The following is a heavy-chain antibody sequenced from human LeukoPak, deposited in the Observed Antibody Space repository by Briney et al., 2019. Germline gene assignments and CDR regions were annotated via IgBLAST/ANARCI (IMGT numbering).Heavy chain of an antibody. CDR2: INPNSGGT. CDR3: ARVPYDFWSGYDQIPEYFQH. CDR1: GYTFTGYY. D-gene: IGHD3-3*01. Sequence: ASVKVSCKASGYTFTGYYLHWVRQAPGQGLEWMGWINPNSGGTNYAQKVQGRVTMTRDTSISTAYMELSRLTSDDTDVYYCARVPYDFWSGYDQIPEYFQHWGQGTLVTVSS. V-gene: IGHV1-2*02. J-gene: IGHJ1*01.